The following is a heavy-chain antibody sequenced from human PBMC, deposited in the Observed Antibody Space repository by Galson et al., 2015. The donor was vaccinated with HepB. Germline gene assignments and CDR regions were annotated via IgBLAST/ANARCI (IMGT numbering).Heavy chain of an antibody. D-gene: IGHD2-15*01. J-gene: IGHJ4*02. CDR2: ISGGGGST. V-gene: IGHV3-23*01. CDR1: GFTFSNYD. Sequence: SLRLSCAASGFTFSNYDMSWVRQAPGKGLEWVSGISGGGGSTYYADSVKGRFTISRDNSKNTLYLEMNSLRAEDTAVYYCAKGIEGSSRDKLDYWGPGTLVTVSS. CDR3: AKGIEGSSRDKLDY.